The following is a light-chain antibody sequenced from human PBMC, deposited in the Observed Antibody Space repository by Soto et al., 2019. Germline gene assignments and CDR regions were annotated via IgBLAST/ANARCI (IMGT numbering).Light chain of an antibody. CDR3: RLYTSDKTYV. CDR2: EAS. CDR1: SIDVGAYDL. V-gene: IGLV2-14*02. Sequence: QSALTQPASVSGSPGQSITISFIGTSIDVGAYDLVSWYQQYPGTAPRLIIYEASNRPSGVPDRFSGSKSGNTASLTISGLQAADEDDYYSRLYTSDKTYVFGSGTK. J-gene: IGLJ6*01.